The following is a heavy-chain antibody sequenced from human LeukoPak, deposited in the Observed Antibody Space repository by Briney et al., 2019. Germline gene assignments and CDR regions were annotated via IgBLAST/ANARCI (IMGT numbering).Heavy chain of an antibody. J-gene: IGHJ4*02. CDR2: INLSGGST. CDR1: GYTFTTYY. V-gene: IGHV1-46*03. Sequence: ASVEVSCKAAGYTFTTYYMHWVRQAPGQGGEWVGIINLSGGSTSEAKKLHGRITITRDTSTRPGYRELSSLRSGDPAAYFCSKDGVLHYYILTPYHPYFDYWGKGTLVTVS. CDR3: SKDGVLHYYILTPYHPYFDY. D-gene: IGHD3-9*01.